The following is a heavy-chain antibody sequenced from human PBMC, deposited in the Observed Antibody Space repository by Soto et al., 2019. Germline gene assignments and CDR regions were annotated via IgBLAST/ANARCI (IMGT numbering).Heavy chain of an antibody. CDR3: ARSGSLGEVDY. CDR2: IKQDGSEK. J-gene: IGHJ4*02. CDR1: GFTFSSYC. V-gene: IGHV3-7*01. Sequence: EVQLVESGGGLVQPGGSLRLSCAASGFTFSSYCMSWVRQAPGKGLEWVANIKQDGSEKYYVDSVKGRFTISRDNAKNSQYLQMNSLRAEEAAVYYGARSGSLGEVDYWGQGTMVTVSS. D-gene: IGHD2-21*01.